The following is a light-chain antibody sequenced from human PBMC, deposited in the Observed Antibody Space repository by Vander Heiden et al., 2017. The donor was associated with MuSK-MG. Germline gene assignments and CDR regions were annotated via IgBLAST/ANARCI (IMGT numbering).Light chain of an antibody. V-gene: IGKV3-20*01. CDR1: QTINGRY. CDR2: GAS. CDR3: QQYANSPYT. J-gene: IGKJ2*01. Sequence: EIVLTQSPGTLSLSPGESATLSCRASQTINGRYIAWYQQRPGQAPRLLIYGASSRAAGIPDRFSGSGSGTDSTFTITRLEPEDFAVYSCQQYANSPYTFGQGTTLEIK.